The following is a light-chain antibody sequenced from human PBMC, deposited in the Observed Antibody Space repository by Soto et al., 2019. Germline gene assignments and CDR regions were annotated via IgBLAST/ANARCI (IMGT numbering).Light chain of an antibody. Sequence: QSVLTQPPSASGTPGQRVTISCSGSISNIGSNYVYWYQQLPGAAPKLLIYRNNQRPSGVPDRFSGSKSGTSASLAISGLRSEDEADYYCAAWDDSQSGVVFGGGTKLTVL. V-gene: IGLV1-47*01. J-gene: IGLJ2*01. CDR1: ISNIGSNY. CDR2: RNN. CDR3: AAWDDSQSGVV.